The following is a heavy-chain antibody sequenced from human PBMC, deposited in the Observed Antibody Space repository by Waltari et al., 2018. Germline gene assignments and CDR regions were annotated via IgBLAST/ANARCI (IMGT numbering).Heavy chain of an antibody. CDR3: AREREGGIRGQYGLDV. Sequence: QVQLQESGPGLVKPSGTLSLTCAVSGGSISSGDLWSWVRQPPGKGLEWIGDIYHSGNTNYNPSLESRVTISIDNPKNHFSLKLRAVTAADTAMYYCAREREGGIRGQYGLDVWGQGTTVTVSS. D-gene: IGHD3-16*02. J-gene: IGHJ6*02. CDR1: GGSISSGDL. V-gene: IGHV4-4*02. CDR2: IYHSGNT.